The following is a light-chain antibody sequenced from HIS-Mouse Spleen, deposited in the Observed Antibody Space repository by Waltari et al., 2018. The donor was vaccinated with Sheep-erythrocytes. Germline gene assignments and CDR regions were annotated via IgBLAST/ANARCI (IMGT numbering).Light chain of an antibody. J-gene: IGLJ1*01. CDR2: DVS. CDR1: SSDVGGYNY. Sequence: QSALTQPRSVSGSPGQSVTIPCTGTSSDVGGYNYVSWYQQHPGKAPKLMIYDVSKRPSGDPDRFSGSKSGNTASLTISGLQAEDEADYYCCSYAGSYNHVFATGTKVTVL. CDR3: CSYAGSYNHV. V-gene: IGLV2-11*01.